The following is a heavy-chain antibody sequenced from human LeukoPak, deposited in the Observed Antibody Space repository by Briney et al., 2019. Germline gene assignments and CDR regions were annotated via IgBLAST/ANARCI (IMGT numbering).Heavy chain of an antibody. CDR2: IYYSGST. Sequence: SETLSLTCTVSGASVSGSAYYWGWIRQPPGKGLEWIGNIYYSGSTYYNESLESRVTISIDTSKNQFSLQLNSVTPEDTAVYYWARGPRPAAEEATISFDYWGQGTLVTVP. CDR3: ARGPRPAAEEATISFDY. CDR1: GASVSGSAYY. D-gene: IGHD5-12*01. V-gene: IGHV4-39*07. J-gene: IGHJ4*02.